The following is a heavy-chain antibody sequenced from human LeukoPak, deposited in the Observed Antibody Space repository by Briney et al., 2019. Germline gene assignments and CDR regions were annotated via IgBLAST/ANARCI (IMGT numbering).Heavy chain of an antibody. CDR3: ARGPAGTVVPFAMPSSWFDP. CDR1: RYRFTNYW. V-gene: IGHV5-51*01. J-gene: IGHJ5*02. D-gene: IGHD4-23*01. CDR2: IYPADSDT. Sequence: GESLKISCRGARYRFTNYWIGWVRLMPGKGLEWMGIIYPADSDTRYSPSFQGQVTISVDKSISTAYLHWSSLKASDNAVYYCARGPAGTVVPFAMPSSWFDPWGQGTLVTVSS.